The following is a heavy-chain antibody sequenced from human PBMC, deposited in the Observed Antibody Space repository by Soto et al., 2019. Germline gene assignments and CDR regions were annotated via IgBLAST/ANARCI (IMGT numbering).Heavy chain of an antibody. Sequence: QVQLVQSGAEVKKPGASVKVSCKASGYTFTGYYMHWVRQAPGQGLEWMGWITASNGNTRYGQNLQGRLTMTTDTSTNTAYMNLWRLSSDDTAMYYCARGNSYGSFWYFDLWGRGTLITVSS. V-gene: IGHV1-18*04. CDR2: ITASNGNT. J-gene: IGHJ2*01. CDR3: ARGNSYGSFWYFDL. CDR1: GYTFTGYY. D-gene: IGHD5-18*01.